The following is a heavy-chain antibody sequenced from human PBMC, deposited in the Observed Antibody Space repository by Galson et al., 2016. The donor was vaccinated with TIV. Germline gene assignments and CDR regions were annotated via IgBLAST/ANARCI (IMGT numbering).Heavy chain of an antibody. D-gene: IGHD4-17*01. J-gene: IGHJ4*02. Sequence: SVKVSCKASGGPFSSYAISWVRQAPGQGLEWVGGITGVFGTTNYAQKFQGRVTITTDESTSTAYMELSSLTSEDTAVYYCARSGDYGDYWGQGTLVTVSS. V-gene: IGHV1-69*05. CDR3: ARSGDYGDY. CDR1: GGPFSSYA. CDR2: ITGVFGTT.